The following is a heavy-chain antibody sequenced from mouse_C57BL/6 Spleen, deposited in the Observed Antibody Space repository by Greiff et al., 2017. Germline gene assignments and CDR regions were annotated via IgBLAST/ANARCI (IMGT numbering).Heavy chain of an antibody. CDR1: GFTFSSYT. D-gene: IGHD2-12*01. CDR2: ISGGGGNT. V-gene: IGHV5-9*01. CDR3: ARYEDYFDY. Sequence: EVQGVESGGGLVKPGGSLKLSCAASGFTFSSYTMSWVRQTPEKRLEWVATISGGGGNTYYPDSVKGRFTISRDNAKNTLYLQMSSLRSEDTALYYCARYEDYFDYWGQGTTLTVSS. J-gene: IGHJ2*01.